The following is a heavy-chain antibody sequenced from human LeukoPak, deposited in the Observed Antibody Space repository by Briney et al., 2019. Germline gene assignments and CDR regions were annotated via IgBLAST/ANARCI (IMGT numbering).Heavy chain of an antibody. CDR1: GFTFSSYT. V-gene: IGHV3-21*01. D-gene: IGHD3-22*01. CDR3: ATTHHYYDSSGFYYSSDAFDI. J-gene: IGHJ3*02. Sequence: GGSLRLSCAASGFTFSSYTMNWVRQAPGKGLEWVSSISSTSGCTYYADSVKGRFTNSRDNAKRSLELHMSSLRVEDTAVYYCATTHHYYDSSGFYYSSDAFDIWGQGTMVTVSS. CDR2: ISSTSGCT.